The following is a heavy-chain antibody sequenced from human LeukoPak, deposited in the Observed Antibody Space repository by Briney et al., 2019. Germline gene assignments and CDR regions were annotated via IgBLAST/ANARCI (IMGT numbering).Heavy chain of an antibody. Sequence: GGSLRLSCAASGFTFGSYAMSWVRQAPGKGLEWVSVISGGGGTTYYADSVKGRFTISRDNSKNTLYLQMNSLRAEDTAIYYCAKLNGGGCSSVYDYWGQGTLVTVSS. V-gene: IGHV3-23*01. D-gene: IGHD2-15*01. CDR1: GFTFGSYA. J-gene: IGHJ4*02. CDR2: ISGGGGTT. CDR3: AKLNGGGCSSVYDY.